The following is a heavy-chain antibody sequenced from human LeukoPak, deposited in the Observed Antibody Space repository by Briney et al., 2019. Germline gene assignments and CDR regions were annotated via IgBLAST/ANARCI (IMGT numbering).Heavy chain of an antibody. V-gene: IGHV4-59*01. J-gene: IGHJ4*02. CDR1: GGSISSYY. D-gene: IGHD3-9*01. CDR2: IYYSGST. Sequence: SETLSLTCTVSGGSISSYYWSWIRQPPGKGLEWIGYIYYSGSTNYNPSLKSRVTISVDTSKNQFSLKLSSVTAADTAVYYCARDGYYDILTGQGVFDYWGQGTLVTVSS. CDR3: ARDGYYDILTGQGVFDY.